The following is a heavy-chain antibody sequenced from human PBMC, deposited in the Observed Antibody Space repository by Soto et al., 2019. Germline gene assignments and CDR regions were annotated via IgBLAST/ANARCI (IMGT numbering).Heavy chain of an antibody. CDR2: ISGSGGST. CDR3: AGYSSSSINFDY. Sequence: EVQLLESGGGLVQPGGSLRLSCAASGFTFSSYAMSWVRQAPGKGLEWVSAISGSGGSTYYADSVKGRFTISRDNSKNTLYLQMTSLRAEDTAVYYCAGYSSSSINFDYWGQGTLVTVSS. V-gene: IGHV3-23*01. D-gene: IGHD6-6*01. CDR1: GFTFSSYA. J-gene: IGHJ4*02.